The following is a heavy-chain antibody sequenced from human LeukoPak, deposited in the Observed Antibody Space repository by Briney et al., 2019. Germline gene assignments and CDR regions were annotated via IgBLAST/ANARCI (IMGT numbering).Heavy chain of an antibody. CDR1: GGSISSGDYY. CDR3: ARGGRYCSSTSCSA. CDR2: IYYSGST. V-gene: IGHV4-30-4*08. Sequence: SETLSLTCTVSGGSISSGDYYWSWLRQPPGKGLEWIGYIYYSGSTYYNPSLKSRVTISVDTSKNQFSLKLSSVTAADTAVYYCARGGRYCSSTSCSAWGQGTLVTVSS. J-gene: IGHJ4*02. D-gene: IGHD2-2*01.